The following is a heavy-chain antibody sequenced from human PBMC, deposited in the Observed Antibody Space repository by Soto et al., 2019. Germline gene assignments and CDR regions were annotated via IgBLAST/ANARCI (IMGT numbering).Heavy chain of an antibody. V-gene: IGHV1-18*01. Sequence: ASAKVSCKASGYTFTSYGISWVRQAPGQGLEWMGWISAYNGNTKYAQKLQGRVTMTTDTSTSTAYLQWSSLKASDTAMYYCARQDDLRGTLAAAGTIDFDYWGQGTLVTGSS. J-gene: IGHJ4*02. CDR2: ISAYNGNT. D-gene: IGHD6-13*01. CDR3: ARQDDLRGTLAAAGTIDFDY. CDR1: GYTFTSYG.